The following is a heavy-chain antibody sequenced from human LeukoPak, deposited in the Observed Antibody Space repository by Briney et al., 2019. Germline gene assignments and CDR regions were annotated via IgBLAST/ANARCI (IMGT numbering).Heavy chain of an antibody. CDR1: GGSINSYY. CDR3: ARVQSIGWFDP. J-gene: IGHJ5*02. CDR2: IYYSGST. Sequence: SETLSLTCTVSGGSINSYYWSWIRQPPGKGLEWIGYIYYSGSTNYNPSLKSRVTISVDTSKNQFSLKLSSVTAADTAVYYCARVQSIGWFDPWGQGTLVTVSS. V-gene: IGHV4-59*01.